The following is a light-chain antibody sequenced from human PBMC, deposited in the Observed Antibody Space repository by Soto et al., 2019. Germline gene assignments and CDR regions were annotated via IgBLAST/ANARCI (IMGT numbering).Light chain of an antibody. J-gene: IGKJ4*01. CDR1: QSIRSY. CDR3: QQTSSTPT. CDR2: AAS. Sequence: DIQLTQSPSSLSASXXDRVXITCRASQSIRSYLNWYQQKPGKAPXXLIYAASSLQTGVSSRFSGSGSGTDFTLTISNLQPEDFATYYCQQTSSTPTFGGGTKVDIK. V-gene: IGKV1-39*01.